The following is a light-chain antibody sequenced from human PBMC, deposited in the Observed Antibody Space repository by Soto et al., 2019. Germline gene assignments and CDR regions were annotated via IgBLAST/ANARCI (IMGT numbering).Light chain of an antibody. CDR1: SSDIGGYNS. V-gene: IGLV2-14*01. Sequence: QSALTQPPSASGSPGQSVTISCTGTSSDIGGYNSVSWYQQHPGKAPRLMIYEVNKRPSGVSNRFSGSKSGNTASLTISGLQAEDEADYYCSSYTRSSTRVFGGGTKLTVL. CDR3: SSYTRSSTRV. CDR2: EVN. J-gene: IGLJ2*01.